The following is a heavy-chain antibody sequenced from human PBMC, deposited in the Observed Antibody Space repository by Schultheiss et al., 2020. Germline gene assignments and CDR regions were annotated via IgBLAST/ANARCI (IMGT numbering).Heavy chain of an antibody. CDR2: ISYDGSNK. Sequence: GESLKISCAASGFTFSSYAMHWVRQAPGKGLEWVAVISYDGSNKYYADSVKGRFTISRDNSKNTLYLQMNSLRAEDTAVYYCARERGVREFDAFDIWGQGTMVTVSS. CDR1: GFTFSSYA. J-gene: IGHJ3*02. CDR3: ARERGVREFDAFDI. D-gene: IGHD3-10*01. V-gene: IGHV3-30-3*01.